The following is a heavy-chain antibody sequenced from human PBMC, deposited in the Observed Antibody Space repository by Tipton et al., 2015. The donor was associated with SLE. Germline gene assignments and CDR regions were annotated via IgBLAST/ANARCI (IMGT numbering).Heavy chain of an antibody. CDR3: ARTPYYGSGSYYAFDY. CDR1: GGSISSGSYY. Sequence: LRLSCTVSGGSISSGSYYWSWIRQPAGKGLEWIGRIYTSGSTNYNPSLKSRVTISVDTSKNQFSLKLSSVTAADTAVYYCARTPYYGSGSYYAFDYWGQGTLVTVSS. CDR2: IYTSGST. J-gene: IGHJ4*02. V-gene: IGHV4-61*02. D-gene: IGHD3-10*01.